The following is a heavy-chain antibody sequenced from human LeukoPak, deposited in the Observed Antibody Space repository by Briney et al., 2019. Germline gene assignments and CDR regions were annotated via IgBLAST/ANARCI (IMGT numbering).Heavy chain of an antibody. J-gene: IGHJ4*02. CDR2: IYDSGST. Sequence: PSETLSLTCTVSGGSMTSSFYWSWIRQPPGKGLEWIGYIYDSGSTNYNPSLKSRVTISINTSKNEFSLKLSSVTAADTAVYYCAREIGQSGHWGQGTLVTVSS. V-gene: IGHV4-59*01. CDR1: GGSMTSSFY. CDR3: AREIGQSGH. D-gene: IGHD3-10*01.